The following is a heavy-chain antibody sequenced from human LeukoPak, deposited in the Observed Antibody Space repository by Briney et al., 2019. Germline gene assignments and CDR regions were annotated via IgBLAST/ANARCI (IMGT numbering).Heavy chain of an antibody. CDR1: GYSFSSYG. J-gene: IGHJ5*02. CDR3: AGEGALHDTGDHYLSWFDP. D-gene: IGHD2-8*02. V-gene: IGHV1-18*01. Sequence: KPGASVKVSCKTSGYSFSSYGVAWVRQAPGQGLEWMGWISGYNGKTDYAENLQGRVTMTTDTSTSTGYMELRSLRSDDTAVYYCAGEGALHDTGDHYLSWFDPWGQGTLVTVSS. CDR2: ISGYNGKT.